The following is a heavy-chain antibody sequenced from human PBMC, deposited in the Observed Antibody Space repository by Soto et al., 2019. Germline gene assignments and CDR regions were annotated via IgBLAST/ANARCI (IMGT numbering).Heavy chain of an antibody. D-gene: IGHD5-18*01. J-gene: IGHJ5*02. CDR1: GYPFNSYH. Sequence: QVQLVQSGAEVRKPGASVKLSCQTSGYPFNSYHMHWVRQAPGQGLEWMGVINPTEGRTRYSQKFQDRVTMTRDTSTSTVYMELSSLRSEDTAMHFCARGREISFGYNWFDPWGQGTRVTVSS. CDR3: ARGREISFGYNWFDP. V-gene: IGHV1-46*02. CDR2: INPTEGRT.